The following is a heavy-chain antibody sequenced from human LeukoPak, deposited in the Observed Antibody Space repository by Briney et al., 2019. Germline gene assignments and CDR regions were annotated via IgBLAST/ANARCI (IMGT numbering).Heavy chain of an antibody. CDR2: IYYSENT. CDR1: GGSIGSTNYY. CDR3: ASSSPYYYYGMDV. V-gene: IGHV4-39*07. Sequence: SETLSLTCTVSGGSIGSTNYYWGWIRQPPGKGLEWIGSIYYSENTYYNPSLKSRVTISLDRSKNQFSLKLSSVTAADTAVYYCASSSPYYYYGMDVWGQGTTVTVSS. D-gene: IGHD6-6*01. J-gene: IGHJ6*02.